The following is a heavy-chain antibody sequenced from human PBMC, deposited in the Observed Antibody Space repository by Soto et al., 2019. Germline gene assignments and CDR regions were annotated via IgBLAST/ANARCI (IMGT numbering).Heavy chain of an antibody. CDR2: IIPIFGTA. V-gene: IGHV1-69*13. D-gene: IGHD6-6*01. CDR3: ARDGAARPDQYYYYYGMDV. CDR1: GGTFSSYA. J-gene: IGHJ6*02. Sequence: SVKVSCKASGGTFSSYAISWVRQAPGQGLEWMGGIIPIFGTANYAQKFQGRVTITADESTSTAYMELSSLRSEDTAVYYCARDGAARPDQYYYYYGMDVWGQGTTVTVSS.